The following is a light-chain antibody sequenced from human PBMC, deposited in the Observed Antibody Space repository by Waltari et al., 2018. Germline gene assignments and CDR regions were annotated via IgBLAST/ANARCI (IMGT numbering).Light chain of an antibody. CDR1: SSDVCCDNY. Sequence: QSALTQPASVSGSPGQSITISCPGPSSDVCCDNYVSWYQQPPGKAPKLMIYEVSNRPSGVSNRFSGSKSGNTASLTISGLQAEDEADYYCSSYTRVFGGGTKLTVL. J-gene: IGLJ2*01. CDR3: SSYTRV. V-gene: IGLV2-14*01. CDR2: EVS.